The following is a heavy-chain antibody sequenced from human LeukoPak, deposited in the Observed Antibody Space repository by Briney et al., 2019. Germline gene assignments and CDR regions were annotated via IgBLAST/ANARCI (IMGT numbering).Heavy chain of an antibody. J-gene: IGHJ4*02. CDR1: GFTLSDYS. D-gene: IGHD3-22*01. V-gene: IGHV3-48*04. Sequence: GGSLRLSCAVSGFTLSDYSMNWVRQAPGKSLEWVSYISSSSRTIKYADFVRGRFTVSRDNAKKSLHLQMNNLTTEDTAVYFCVRDVGRYYYDSTGEDYWGQGTLVTVSS. CDR2: ISSSSRTI. CDR3: VRDVGRYYYDSTGEDY.